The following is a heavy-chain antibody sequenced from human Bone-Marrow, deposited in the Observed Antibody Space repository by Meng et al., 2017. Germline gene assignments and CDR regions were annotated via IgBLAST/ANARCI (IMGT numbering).Heavy chain of an antibody. CDR1: GYSFTSYA. V-gene: IGHV1-3*01. Sequence: QCQLVQSGAEVKKPGASVKLSCEASGYSFTSYAIHWVRQAPGESLEWMGWINAGNGQTKYSERFQGRVAIARDTSANTAYMELSSLTSEDTAVYYCARGGIAAAAYSDHWGQGTLVTVSS. CDR2: INAGNGQT. D-gene: IGHD6-13*01. CDR3: ARGGIAAAAYSDH. J-gene: IGHJ4*02.